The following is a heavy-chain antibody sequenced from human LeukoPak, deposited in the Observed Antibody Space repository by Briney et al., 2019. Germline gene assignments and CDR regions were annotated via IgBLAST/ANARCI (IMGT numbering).Heavy chain of an antibody. D-gene: IGHD2-2*01. V-gene: IGHV1-18*01. CDR3: ARVEAYCSRTSCHDY. J-gene: IGHJ4*02. CDR2: ISAYSGNR. Sequence: ASVKVSFKASGYTFSNYGISWVRQAPGQGLEWVGWISAYSGNRDYAQKFQGRVTMSTDTSTSTADMELRSLRSEDTAVYYCARVEAYCSRTSCHDYWGQGTLVTVSS. CDR1: GYTFSNYG.